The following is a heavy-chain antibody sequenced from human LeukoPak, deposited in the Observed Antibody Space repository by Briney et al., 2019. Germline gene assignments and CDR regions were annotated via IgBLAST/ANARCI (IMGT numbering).Heavy chain of an antibody. D-gene: IGHD3-22*01. J-gene: IGHJ4*02. Sequence: GGSLRLSCAASGFNFNDYGLSWVRQAPGTGMESVSGINWNGGSTSYADSVKGRFTISRDNAKNSLYLQINSLRAEDTAFYYCARGSIAIYYYDSSVYFDYWGQGTLVTVSS. CDR1: GFNFNDYG. CDR2: INWNGGST. V-gene: IGHV3-20*04. CDR3: ARGSIAIYYYDSSVYFDY.